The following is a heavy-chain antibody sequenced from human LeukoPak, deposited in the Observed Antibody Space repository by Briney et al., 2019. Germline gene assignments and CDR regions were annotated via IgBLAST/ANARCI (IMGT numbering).Heavy chain of an antibody. J-gene: IGHJ4*02. CDR2: ISGSGGST. V-gene: IGHV3-23*01. Sequence: GGSLRISCTASASTFSSYAMSWVRQAPGKGLEWVSVISGSGGSTFYADSVKGRFSFSRDNPKNTLYLQMNSLRAEDTAVYYCATGGLGISAFEYWGQGTLVTVSS. CDR3: ATGGLGISAFEY. CDR1: ASTFSSYA. D-gene: IGHD7-27*01.